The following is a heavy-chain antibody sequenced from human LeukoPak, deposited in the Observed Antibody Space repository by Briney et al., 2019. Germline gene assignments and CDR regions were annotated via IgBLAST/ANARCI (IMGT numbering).Heavy chain of an antibody. D-gene: IGHD5-18*01. V-gene: IGHV1-2*02. CDR2: INPNSGGT. CDR3: ARGPPVRIQLWYFDY. J-gene: IGHJ4*02. Sequence: ASVKVSCKASGYTFTGYYMHWVRQAPGQGLEWMGWINPNSGGTNYAQKFQGRVTMTRDTSISTAYMELSRLRSDDTAVYYCARGPPVRIQLWYFDYWGQGTLVTVSS. CDR1: GYTFTGYY.